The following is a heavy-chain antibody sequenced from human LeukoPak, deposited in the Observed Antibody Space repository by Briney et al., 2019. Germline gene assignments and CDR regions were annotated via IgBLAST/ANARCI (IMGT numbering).Heavy chain of an antibody. CDR2: IYYSGRP. CDR3: ARDQAGYCSSTSCYARGIYYYDYMDI. Sequence: TSDTLPLPCTLSGPPFNIYYWSWLRHPPGKGLEGIGYIYYSGRPNYNPPLKGRVTIAVDTSKNQSSMELSSVTAADTDVYYCARDQAGYCSSTSCYARGIYYYDYMDIWGKGTTVTVSS. CDR1: GPPFNIYY. D-gene: IGHD2-2*01. V-gene: IGHV4-59*01. J-gene: IGHJ6*03.